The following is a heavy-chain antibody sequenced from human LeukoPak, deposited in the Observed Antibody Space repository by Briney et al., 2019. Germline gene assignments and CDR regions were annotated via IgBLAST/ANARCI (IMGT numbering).Heavy chain of an antibody. CDR1: GGAFSSYG. V-gene: IGHV1-69*05. CDR2: GIPFFGTA. J-gene: IGHJ6*03. CDR3: VREVRDFDHFMDV. D-gene: IGHD3-9*01. Sequence: GSSVKVSCKASGGAFSSYGFSWVRQAPGQGLEWMGGGIPFFGTAKYAQRFQGRVTITTDESTSTAYMELSSLRSEDTAIYYCVREVRDFDHFMDVWGKGTRVTVSS.